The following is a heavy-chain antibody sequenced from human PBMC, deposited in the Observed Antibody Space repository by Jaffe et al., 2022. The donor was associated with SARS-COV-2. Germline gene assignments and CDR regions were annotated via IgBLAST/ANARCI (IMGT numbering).Heavy chain of an antibody. D-gene: IGHD4-17*01. CDR2: IHAGNGNT. CDR3: ALDYGDYFDY. CDR1: GYSFTDYA. J-gene: IGHJ4*02. V-gene: IGHV1-3*01. Sequence: QVQLVQSGAEVKKPGASVKVSCKAAGYSFTDYAIHWVRQAPGQRLEWMGWIHAGNGNTKYSQKFQDRVTFTRDTSASTAYMELSSLRSEDTAIYYCALDYGDYFDYWGQGTLVTVSS.